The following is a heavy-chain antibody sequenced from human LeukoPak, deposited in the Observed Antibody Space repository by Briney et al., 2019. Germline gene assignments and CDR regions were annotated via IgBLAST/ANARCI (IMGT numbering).Heavy chain of an antibody. CDR1: GCTFRSYW. Sequence: PGGSLRLSCAASGCTFRSYWMSWVRQAPGHGLEWVANMKLVGSKEYYVDSVKGRFTISSDNAKNSLYLQMNSLRVDDTAGYYCARWARYCSSGSCYSSFDHWGQGTLVTVSS. J-gene: IGHJ5*02. CDR3: ARWARYCSSGSCYSSFDH. CDR2: MKLVGSKE. D-gene: IGHD2-15*01. V-gene: IGHV3-7*01.